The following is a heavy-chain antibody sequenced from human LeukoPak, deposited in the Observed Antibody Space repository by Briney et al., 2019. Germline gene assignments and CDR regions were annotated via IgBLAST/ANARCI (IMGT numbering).Heavy chain of an antibody. V-gene: IGHV3-30*03. CDR1: GFTFSSYG. J-gene: IGHJ4*02. CDR2: ISYDGSNK. D-gene: IGHD2-15*01. CDR3: AVDIVVVVAATDFDY. Sequence: PGGSLRLSCAASGFTFSSYGMHWVRQAPGKGLEGVAVISYDGSNKYYADSVKGRFTISRDNSKNTLYLQMNSLRAEDTAVYYCAVDIVVVVAATDFDYWGQGTLVTVSS.